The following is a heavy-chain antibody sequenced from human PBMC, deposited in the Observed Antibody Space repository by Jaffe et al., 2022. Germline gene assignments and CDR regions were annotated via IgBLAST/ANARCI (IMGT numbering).Heavy chain of an antibody. V-gene: IGHV3-30*02. Sequence: QVQLVESGGGVVQPGGSLRLSCAASGFTFSNYGMHWVRQAPGKGLEWVAFIRYDGRNKYYADSVKGRFTISRDNSKNTLYLQMNSLKAEDTALYYCVKEEDNGFDIWGQGTMVTVSS. CDR2: IRYDGRNK. J-gene: IGHJ3*02. CDR1: GFTFSNYG. CDR3: VKEEDNGFDI.